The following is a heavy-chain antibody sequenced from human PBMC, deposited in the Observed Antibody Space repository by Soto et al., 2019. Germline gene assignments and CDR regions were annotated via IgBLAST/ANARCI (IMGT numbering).Heavy chain of an antibody. Sequence: QAQLVQSGPEVKEPGASVKVSCKASGYTFSSRGIYWVRQAPGQGLEWMGWISPHNAKTHYAQSLQGRVTLTTDTSTSTAYMDLRSLRSDDTAVYYCVREAGDYDWYFDLGGRGTPVTVS. D-gene: IGHD4-17*01. V-gene: IGHV1-18*01. J-gene: IGHJ2*01. CDR2: ISPHNAKT. CDR3: VREAGDYDWYFDL. CDR1: GYTFSSRG.